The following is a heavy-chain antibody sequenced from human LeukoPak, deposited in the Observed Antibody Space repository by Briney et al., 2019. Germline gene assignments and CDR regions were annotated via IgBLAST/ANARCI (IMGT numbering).Heavy chain of an antibody. CDR2: IKSETDGGTT. V-gene: IGHV3-15*01. CDR3: SRNADHDW. D-gene: IGHD1-14*01. Sequence: KPGGSLRLSCAASGFTFNNAWMSWVRQAPGKGLEWVGRIKSETDGGTTDYAAPVKGRFTISRDDSKSTVYLQMNSLEIEDTAVYYCSRNADHDWWGQGTLVTVSS. J-gene: IGHJ4*02. CDR1: GFTFNNAW.